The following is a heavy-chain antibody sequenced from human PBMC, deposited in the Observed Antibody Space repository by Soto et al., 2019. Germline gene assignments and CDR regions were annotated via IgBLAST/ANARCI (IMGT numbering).Heavy chain of an antibody. V-gene: IGHV4-34*01. CDR1: GGSFSGYY. CDR3: ARLRVTYYYMDV. CDR2: INHSGST. D-gene: IGHD2-21*02. J-gene: IGHJ6*03. Sequence: PSETLSLTCAVYGGSFSGYYWSWIRQPPGKGLEWIGEINHSGSTNYNPSLKSRVTISVDTSKNQFSLKLSSVTAADTAVYYCARLRVTYYYMDVWGKGTTVTVSS.